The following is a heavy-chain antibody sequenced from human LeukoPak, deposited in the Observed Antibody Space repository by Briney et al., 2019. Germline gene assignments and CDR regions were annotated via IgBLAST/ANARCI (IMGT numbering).Heavy chain of an antibody. V-gene: IGHV3-23*01. Sequence: GGSLRLSCAASGFTFSSYALNWVRQAPGKGLEWVSSISGSGGSTYYVDSVKGRFTISRDNSKNTLYLQMNSLRAEDTAVYYCAKDLWGIAVAGTIDYWGQGTLVTVSS. CDR1: GFTFSSYA. CDR3: AKDLWGIAVAGTIDY. CDR2: ISGSGGST. J-gene: IGHJ4*02. D-gene: IGHD6-13*01.